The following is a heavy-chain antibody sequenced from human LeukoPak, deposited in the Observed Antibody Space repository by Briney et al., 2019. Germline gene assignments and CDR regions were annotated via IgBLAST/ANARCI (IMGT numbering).Heavy chain of an antibody. CDR1: GYTFTGYY. CDR2: INPNSGGT. Sequence: GASVKVSRKASGYTFTGYYMHWVRQAPGQGLEWMGRINPNSGGTNYAQKFQGKVTMTRDTSISTAYMELSRLRSDDTAVYYCYSSSWFGFDYWGQGTLVTVSS. D-gene: IGHD6-13*01. CDR3: YSSSWFGFDY. V-gene: IGHV1-2*06. J-gene: IGHJ4*02.